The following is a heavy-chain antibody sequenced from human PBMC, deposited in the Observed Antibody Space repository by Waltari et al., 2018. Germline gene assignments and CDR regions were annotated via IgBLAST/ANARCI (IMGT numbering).Heavy chain of an antibody. Sequence: QVHLVESGGGVVQPGGSLRLSCAASGFNNYAMHWVRQAPGKGLEWVALISDDGTSKYYSGSVEGRFTISRDNSKNTLDLQMNSLGPEDTAVYYCVRDRCTSATCRLLSEYFQQWGQGTLVTVSS. V-gene: IGHV3-30*04. J-gene: IGHJ1*01. CDR2: ISDDGTSK. CDR1: GFNNYA. CDR3: VRDRCTSATCRLLSEYFQQ. D-gene: IGHD2-2*01.